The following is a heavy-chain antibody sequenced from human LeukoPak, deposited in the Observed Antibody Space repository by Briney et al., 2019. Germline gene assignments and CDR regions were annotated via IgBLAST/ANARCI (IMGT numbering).Heavy chain of an antibody. V-gene: IGHV5-51*01. CDR3: ARGGRVLCSSTSCYPSGNFDY. Sequence: GESLKISCKGSGYSFTSYWIGWVRQMPGKGLEWMGIIYPGDSDTRYSPSFQGQVTISADKSISTAYLQWGSLKASDTAMYYCARGGRVLCSSTSCYPSGNFDYWGQGTLVTVSS. J-gene: IGHJ4*02. D-gene: IGHD2-2*01. CDR1: GYSFTSYW. CDR2: IYPGDSDT.